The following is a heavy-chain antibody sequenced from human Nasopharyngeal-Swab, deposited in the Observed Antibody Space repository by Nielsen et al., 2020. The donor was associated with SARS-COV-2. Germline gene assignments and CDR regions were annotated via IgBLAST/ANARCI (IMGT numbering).Heavy chain of an antibody. J-gene: IGHJ6*02. CDR2: ISSSSSYI. CDR1: GFTFSSYS. V-gene: IGHV3-21*01. CDR3: ARDLGELPYYYYGMDV. D-gene: IGHD3-16*01. Sequence: LSLTCAASGFTFSSYSTNWVRQAPGKGLEWVSSISSSSSYIYYADSVKGRFTISRDNAKNSLYLQMDSLRAEDTAVYYCARDLGELPYYYYGMDVWGQGTTVTVS.